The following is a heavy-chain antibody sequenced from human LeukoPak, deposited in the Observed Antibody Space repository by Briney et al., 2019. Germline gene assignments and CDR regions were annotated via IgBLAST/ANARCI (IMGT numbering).Heavy chain of an antibody. Sequence: GRSLRLSCAASGFTFSSYGMHWVRQAPGKGLEWVAVISYDGSNKYYADSVKGRFTISRDNSKNTLYLQMNSLRAEDTAVYYCARDLGVGGWTFDYWGQGTLVTVSS. V-gene: IGHV3-30*03. CDR2: ISYDGSNK. J-gene: IGHJ4*02. CDR3: ARDLGVGGWTFDY. CDR1: GFTFSSYG. D-gene: IGHD6-19*01.